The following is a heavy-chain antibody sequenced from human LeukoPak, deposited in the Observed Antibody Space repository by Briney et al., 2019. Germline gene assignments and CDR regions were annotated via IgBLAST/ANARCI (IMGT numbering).Heavy chain of an antibody. V-gene: IGHV3-30*04. CDR3: ARDLKGWFGEYY. Sequence: GGSLRLSCAASGFTFSSYAMHWVHQAPGKGLEWVAVISYDGSNKYYADSVKGRFTISRDNPKNTLYLQMNSLRAEDTAVYYCARDLKGWFGEYYWGKGTTVTVSS. CDR1: GFTFSSYA. CDR2: ISYDGSNK. D-gene: IGHD3-10*01. J-gene: IGHJ6*04.